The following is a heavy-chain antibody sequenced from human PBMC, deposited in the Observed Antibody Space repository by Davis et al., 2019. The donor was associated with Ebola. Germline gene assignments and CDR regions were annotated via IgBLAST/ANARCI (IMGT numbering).Heavy chain of an antibody. Sequence: ASVKVSCKASGYTFTSYDINWVRQATGQGLEWMGWMNPNSGNTGYAQKFQGRVTMTRNTSISTAYMEVSSLRSEDTAVYYCARQALGYCISNSCSYYFDNWGQGTLVTVSS. CDR1: GYTFTSYD. D-gene: IGHD2-15*01. V-gene: IGHV1-8*01. J-gene: IGHJ4*02. CDR3: ARQALGYCISNSCSYYFDN. CDR2: MNPNSGNT.